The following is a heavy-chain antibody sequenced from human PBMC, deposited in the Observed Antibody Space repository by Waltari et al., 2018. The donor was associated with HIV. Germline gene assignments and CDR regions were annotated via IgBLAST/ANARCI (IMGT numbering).Heavy chain of an antibody. V-gene: IGHV4-4*02. CDR1: GGSITTYNW. D-gene: IGHD2-15*01. CDR2: MYHSGST. Sequence: QVQLQESGPGLVKPSETLSLTCAVSGGSITTYNWWTWVRQPPGKGLEWVGGMYHSGSTNYTSSLKSRVTMSIDKSNNLFSLNLRSVTAADTAVYYCARVVSGDSGSSWFDPWGQGTLVTVSS. J-gene: IGHJ5*02. CDR3: ARVVSGDSGSSWFDP.